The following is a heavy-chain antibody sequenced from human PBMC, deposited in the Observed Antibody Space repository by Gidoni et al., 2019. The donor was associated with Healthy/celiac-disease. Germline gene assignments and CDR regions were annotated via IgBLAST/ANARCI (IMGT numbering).Heavy chain of an antibody. CDR1: GFTFSSYG. CDR2: ISYDGSNK. V-gene: IGHV3-30*18. J-gene: IGHJ3*02. Sequence: QVQLVESGGGVVQPGRSLRLSCAASGFTFSSYGLHWVRQAPGKGLEWLAVISYDGSNKYYADSVKGRFTISRDNSKNTLYLQMNSLRAEDTAVYYCAKYAVLRYFDWLHDAFDIWGQGTMVTVSS. D-gene: IGHD3-9*01. CDR3: AKYAVLRYFDWLHDAFDI.